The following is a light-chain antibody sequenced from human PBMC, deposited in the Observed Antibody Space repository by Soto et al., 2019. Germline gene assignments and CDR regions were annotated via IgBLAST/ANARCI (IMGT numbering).Light chain of an antibody. CDR2: GAS. V-gene: IGKV3-15*01. CDR3: QQYNNWPPWT. CDR1: QSVSSN. Sequence: EIVMTQSPATLSVSPGERATLSCRASQSVSSNLAWYQQKPGQAPRLLIYGASTRATGIPARFRGSGSGTEFTLTISSLHSEDFAVYYCQQYNNWPPWTCGQGTKVEIK. J-gene: IGKJ1*01.